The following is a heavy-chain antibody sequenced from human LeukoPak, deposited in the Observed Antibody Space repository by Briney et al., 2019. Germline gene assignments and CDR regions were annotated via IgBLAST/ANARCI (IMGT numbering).Heavy chain of an antibody. CDR2: ISWNSGSI. V-gene: IGHV3-9*01. D-gene: IGHD3-22*01. CDR1: GFTFDDYA. J-gene: IGHJ1*01. Sequence: PGRSLRLSCAASGFTFDDYAMHWVRQAPGKGLEWVSGISWNSGSIGYADSEKGRFTISRDNAKNSLYLQMNSLRAEDTALYYCAKGGYYYDSSGYYAQYFQHWGQGTLVTVSS. CDR3: AKGGYYYDSSGYYAQYFQH.